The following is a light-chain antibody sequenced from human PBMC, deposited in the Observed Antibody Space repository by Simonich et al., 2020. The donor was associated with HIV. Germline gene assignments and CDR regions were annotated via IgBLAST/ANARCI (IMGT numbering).Light chain of an antibody. CDR1: QGISSW. V-gene: IGKV1-12*01. CDR3: PQANSFPYT. CDR2: AAS. J-gene: IGKJ2*01. Sequence: DIQMTQSPSSVSASIGDRVTITCRARQGISSWLAWYQQKPGNAPKLLMYAASSLQSGVPSRFRGSGSGTDFTLTRSSLQPEEFATYYCPQANSFPYTFGQGTKLEIK.